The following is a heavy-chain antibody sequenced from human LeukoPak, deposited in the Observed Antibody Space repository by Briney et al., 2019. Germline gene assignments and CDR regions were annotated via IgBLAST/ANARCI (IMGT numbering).Heavy chain of an antibody. J-gene: IGHJ5*02. V-gene: IGHV1-8*02. Sequence: ASVKVSCKASGYTFTGYYMHWVRQATGQGLEWMGWMHPNSGNTGYAQKFQGRVTMTRNTSINTAYMELSSLRSEDTAVYYCARGSITGLDPWGQGTLVTVSS. CDR1: GYTFTGYY. CDR3: ARGSITGLDP. CDR2: MHPNSGNT. D-gene: IGHD2/OR15-2a*01.